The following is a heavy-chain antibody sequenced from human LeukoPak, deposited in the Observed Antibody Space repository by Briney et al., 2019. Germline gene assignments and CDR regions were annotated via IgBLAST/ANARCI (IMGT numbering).Heavy chain of an antibody. D-gene: IGHD6-19*01. CDR3: AREIAVASSYYFDY. Sequence: GGSLRLSCAASGFTVSSNYMSWVRQAPGKGLEWVAVIYSGGSTYYADSVKGRFTISRDNSKNKLYLQMNSLRAEDTAVYYCAREIAVASSYYFDYWGQGTLVTVSS. V-gene: IGHV3-53*01. CDR2: IYSGGST. CDR1: GFTVSSNY. J-gene: IGHJ4*02.